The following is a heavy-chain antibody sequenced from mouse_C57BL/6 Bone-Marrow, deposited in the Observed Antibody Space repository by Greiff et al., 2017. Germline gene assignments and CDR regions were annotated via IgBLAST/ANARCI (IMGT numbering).Heavy chain of an antibody. V-gene: IGHV5-17*01. D-gene: IGHD2-13*01. CDR1: GFTFSDYG. CDR2: ISSGSSTI. Sequence: EVNVVESGGGLVKPGGSLKLSCAASGFTFSDYGMHWVRQAPEKGLEWVAYISSGSSTIYYADTVKGRFTISRDNAKNTLFLQMTSLRSEDTAMYYCARGLYYGGFAYWGQGTLVTVSA. CDR3: ARGLYYGGFAY. J-gene: IGHJ3*01.